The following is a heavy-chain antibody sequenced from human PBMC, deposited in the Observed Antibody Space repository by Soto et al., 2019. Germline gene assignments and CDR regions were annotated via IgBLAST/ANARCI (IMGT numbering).Heavy chain of an antibody. CDR1: GYTFTSYG. D-gene: IGHD3-22*01. J-gene: IGHJ6*02. Sequence: QVQLVQSGAEVKKPGASVKVSCKASGYTFTSYGISWVRQAPGQGLEWMGWISAYNGNTNYAQKLQGRVTMTTDTSKSTAYMELRSLRSDDTAVYYCARENYYDSSGYLPVYYYYGMDVWGQGTTVTVSS. CDR2: ISAYNGNT. CDR3: ARENYYDSSGYLPVYYYYGMDV. V-gene: IGHV1-18*01.